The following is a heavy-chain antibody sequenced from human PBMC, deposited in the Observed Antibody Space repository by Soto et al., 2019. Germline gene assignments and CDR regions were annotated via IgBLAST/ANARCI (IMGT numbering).Heavy chain of an antibody. J-gene: IGHJ3*02. Sequence: GGSLRLSCAASGFICSSYDISWVRQAPGKGLEWVSTILVGGSTHYEDSVKGRFTISRDRSKNTVYLQMNSLTAGDTAMYYCAKATATGGGAFDILGQGTMVTVSS. D-gene: IGHD2-8*02. CDR3: AKATATGGGAFDI. CDR1: GFICSSYD. CDR2: ILVGGST. V-gene: IGHV3-23*01.